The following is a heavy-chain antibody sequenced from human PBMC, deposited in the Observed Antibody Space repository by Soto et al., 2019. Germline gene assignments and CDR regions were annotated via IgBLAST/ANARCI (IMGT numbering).Heavy chain of an antibody. V-gene: IGHV4-59*13. J-gene: IGHJ3*02. CDR1: GGSISGYY. CDR3: ARSGGDYEPLDAFDI. D-gene: IGHD4-17*01. Sequence: SETLSLTCTVSGGSISGYYWSWIRQSPEKGLEWIGHVYYSGSTKYNPSLKSRVTISVDTSKSTVYMELSSLRSEDTAVYYCARSGGDYEPLDAFDIWDQGTMVTVSS. CDR2: VYYSGST.